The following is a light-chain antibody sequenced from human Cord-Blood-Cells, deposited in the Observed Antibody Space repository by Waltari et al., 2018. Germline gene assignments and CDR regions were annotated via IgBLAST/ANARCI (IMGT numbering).Light chain of an antibody. CDR3: CSYAGSYTVV. Sequence: QSALTQPRSVSGSPGQSVTISCTGTSSDVGGYNYVSWYQQHPGKAPKLLIYDVSKRPSGVPDRFSGSKSGNTASRTISGLQAEDEADYSCCSYAGSYTVVFGGGTKLTVL. CDR1: SSDVGGYNY. J-gene: IGLJ2*01. V-gene: IGLV2-11*01. CDR2: DVS.